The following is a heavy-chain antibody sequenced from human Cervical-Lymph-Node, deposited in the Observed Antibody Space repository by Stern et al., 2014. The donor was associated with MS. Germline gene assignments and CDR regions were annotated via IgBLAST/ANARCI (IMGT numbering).Heavy chain of an antibody. Sequence: QVQLVQSGAEVKKPGSSVKVSCKASGGPFSSYAIRWVRQAPGQGLEWMGGIIPIFGKANYAQKFQGRVTITADESTSTAYMELSSLRSEDTAVYYCARPIIAARPPVYYYGMDVWGQGTTVTVSS. CDR3: ARPIIAARPPVYYYGMDV. V-gene: IGHV1-69*01. J-gene: IGHJ6*02. CDR2: IIPIFGKA. D-gene: IGHD6-6*01. CDR1: GGPFSSYA.